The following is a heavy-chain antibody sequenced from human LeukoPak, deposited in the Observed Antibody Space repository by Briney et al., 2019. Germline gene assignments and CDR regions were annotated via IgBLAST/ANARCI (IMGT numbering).Heavy chain of an antibody. CDR3: ARERGSSWYGGHDY. J-gene: IGHJ4*02. Sequence: GGSLRLSCAASGFTFSHYAMHWVRQAPGKGLEYVSAISSNGGSTYYANSVKGRFTISRDNSKNTLYLQMGSLRAEDMAVYYCARERGSSWYGGHDYWGQGTLVTVSS. V-gene: IGHV3-64*01. CDR2: ISSNGGST. CDR1: GFTFSHYA. D-gene: IGHD6-13*01.